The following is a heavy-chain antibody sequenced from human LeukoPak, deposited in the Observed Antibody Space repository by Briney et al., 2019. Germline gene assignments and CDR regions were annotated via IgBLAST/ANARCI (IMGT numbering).Heavy chain of an antibody. D-gene: IGHD3-3*01. CDR1: GGSLNGHY. Sequence: PSETLSLTCAVYGGSLNGHYWSWIRQPPGKGLEWIGEGSESGGTKFNPSLKSRVTISADTSKNQFSLKLSSVTAADTAVYYCAKNGQSGFSFDPWGQGTLVTVSS. CDR3: AKNGQSGFSFDP. CDR2: GSESGGT. J-gene: IGHJ5*02. V-gene: IGHV4-34*01.